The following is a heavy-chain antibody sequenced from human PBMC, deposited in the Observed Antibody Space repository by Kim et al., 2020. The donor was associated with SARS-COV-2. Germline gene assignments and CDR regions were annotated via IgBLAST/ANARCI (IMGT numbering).Heavy chain of an antibody. Sequence: SETLSLTCAVYGGSFSGYYWSWIRQPPGKGLEWIGEINHSGSTNYNPSLKSRVTISVDTSKNQFSLKLSSVTAADTAVYYCARWGVEWELLPYYYYGMDVWGQGTTVTVSS. CDR3: ARWGVEWELLPYYYYGMDV. CDR1: GGSFSGYY. D-gene: IGHD1-26*01. V-gene: IGHV4-34*01. CDR2: INHSGST. J-gene: IGHJ6*02.